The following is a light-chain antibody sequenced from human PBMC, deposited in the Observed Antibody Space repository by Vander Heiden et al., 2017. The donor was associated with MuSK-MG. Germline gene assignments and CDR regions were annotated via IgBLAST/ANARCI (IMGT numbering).Light chain of an antibody. Sequence: EIVLTQSPATLSFSPGERATLSCRTSQGLNSYLAWYQQKPGQAPRLLIYDASHRATGVPARFSGSGSGTDFALTISSLEPEDFAVYYCQQRYNWPPAFTFGHGTKVDLK. J-gene: IGKJ3*01. V-gene: IGKV3-11*01. CDR1: QGLNSY. CDR3: QQRYNWPPAFT. CDR2: DAS.